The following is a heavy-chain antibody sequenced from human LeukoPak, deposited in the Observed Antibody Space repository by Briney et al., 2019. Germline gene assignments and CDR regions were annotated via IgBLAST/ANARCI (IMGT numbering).Heavy chain of an antibody. CDR3: ARLAAAGPYFGY. D-gene: IGHD6-13*01. CDR1: GCTFTSYY. V-gene: IGHV1-46*03. J-gene: IGHJ4*02. CDR2: INPSGGST. Sequence: ASVKVPCKASGCTFTSYYMHWVRQAPGQGLEWMGVINPSGGSTSYAQKFQGRVTMTRDTSTSTVYMELSSLRSEDTAVYYCARLAAAGPYFGYWGQGTLVTVPS.